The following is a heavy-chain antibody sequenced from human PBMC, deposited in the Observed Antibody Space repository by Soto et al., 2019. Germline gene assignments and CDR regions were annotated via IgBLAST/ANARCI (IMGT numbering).Heavy chain of an antibody. J-gene: IGHJ6*03. CDR1: GGSFSSYY. CDR3: AGRDCSGTNCYYLDYYYMDV. V-gene: IGHV4-59*08. CDR2: IYYSGST. D-gene: IGHD2-2*01. Sequence: SETLSLTCTVSGGSFSSYYWTWIRQSPGKGLDWIGYIYYSGSTDYNPSLRGRLAISIDTSKNQFSLRLNSMTAADTAVYYCAGRDCSGTNCYYLDYYYMDVWGKGTTVTVSS.